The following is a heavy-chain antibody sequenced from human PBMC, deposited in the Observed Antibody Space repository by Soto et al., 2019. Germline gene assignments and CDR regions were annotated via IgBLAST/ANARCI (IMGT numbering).Heavy chain of an antibody. CDR3: ARSAYYYDSSGSLLY. Sequence: GSSLKLSCKASGYTFTSYVISWVRQAPGQGLEWMGWISAYNGNTNYAQKLQGRVTMTTDTSTSTAYMELRSLRSDDTAVYYCARSAYYYDSSGSLLYWGQGTLVTVSS. CDR2: ISAYNGNT. J-gene: IGHJ4*02. D-gene: IGHD3-22*01. CDR1: GYTFTSYV. V-gene: IGHV1-18*01.